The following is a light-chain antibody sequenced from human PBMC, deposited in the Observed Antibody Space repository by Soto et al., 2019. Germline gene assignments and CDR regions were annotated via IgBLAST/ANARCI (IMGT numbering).Light chain of an antibody. CDR3: QQYGSTPLT. V-gene: IGKV3-20*01. CDR1: QSVTSNY. J-gene: IGKJ4*01. Sequence: EIVLTQSPGNLSWSPGERANLSCRASQSVTSNYLAWYQQKPGRAHGLLIYDTSTRASGVPDRFSGSGSGTEFTLTISRLEPEDFALYYCQQYGSTPLTVGGGTKVDIK. CDR2: DTS.